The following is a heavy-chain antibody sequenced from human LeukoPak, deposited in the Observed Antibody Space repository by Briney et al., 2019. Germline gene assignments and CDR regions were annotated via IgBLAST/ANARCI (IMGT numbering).Heavy chain of an antibody. CDR2: IYSGGST. CDR1: GFTFSSYA. CDR3: ARVDCGGDCSSDYYYYGMDV. Sequence: GGSLRLSCAASGFTFSSYAMSWVRQAPGKGLEWVSVIYSGGSTYYADSVKGRFTISRDNSKNTLYLQMNSLRAEDTAVYYCARVDCGGDCSSDYYYYGMDVWGQGTTVTVSS. V-gene: IGHV3-53*01. J-gene: IGHJ6*02. D-gene: IGHD2-21*02.